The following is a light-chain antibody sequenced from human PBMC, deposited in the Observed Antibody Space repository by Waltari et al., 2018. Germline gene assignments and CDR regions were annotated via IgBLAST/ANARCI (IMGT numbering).Light chain of an antibody. CDR3: PQRSNWPRT. CDR2: DAS. Sequence: EIVLTQSPATLSLSPGERATLPCRASKRVSSYLAWYQQKPGQAPRLLIYDASNRATGVPARFSGSGSGTDFPLTISSLEPEDFAVYYCPQRSNWPRTFGQGTKLEI. V-gene: IGKV3-11*01. J-gene: IGKJ2*01. CDR1: KRVSSY.